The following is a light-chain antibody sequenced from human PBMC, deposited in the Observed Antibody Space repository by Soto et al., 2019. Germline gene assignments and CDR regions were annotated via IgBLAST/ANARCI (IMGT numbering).Light chain of an antibody. CDR2: KAS. V-gene: IGKV1-5*03. J-gene: IGKJ3*01. CDR1: HWIDDW. CDR3: QQYYRYPPA. Sequence: DIQMTQSPSTLSASVGDRVTITCRASHWIDDWLAWYQQKPGKAPNLLINKASSLEYGVPSRFSGSKSETEFTLTISSLQPEDFATYYCQQYYRYPPAFGPGTEVEIK.